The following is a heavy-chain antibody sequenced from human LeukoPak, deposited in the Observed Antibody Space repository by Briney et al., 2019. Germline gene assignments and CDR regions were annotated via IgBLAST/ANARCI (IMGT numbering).Heavy chain of an antibody. CDR1: GGSFSSYD. D-gene: IGHD3-10*01. CDR3: ASRDGSGTYRDY. V-gene: IGHV1-69*13. Sequence: ASVKVSCKASGGSFSSYDISWVRQAPGQGLEWMGGIIPIFGTANYAQKFQGRVTITADESTSTAYMELSSLRSEDTAVYYCASRDGSGTYRDYWGQGTLVTVSS. CDR2: IIPIFGTA. J-gene: IGHJ4*02.